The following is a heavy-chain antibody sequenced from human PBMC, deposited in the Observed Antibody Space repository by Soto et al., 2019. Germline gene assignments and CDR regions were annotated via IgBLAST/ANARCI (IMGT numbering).Heavy chain of an antibody. J-gene: IGHJ6*02. D-gene: IGHD2-2*01. Sequence: GASVKVSCKASGYTFTSYAMHWVRQAPGQRLEWMGWINAGNGNTKYSQKFQGRVTITRDTSASTAYMELSSLRSEDTAVYYCARLPGGCASCYDDYYYGMDVWGQGTTVTVSS. CDR2: INAGNGNT. V-gene: IGHV1-3*01. CDR3: ARLPGGCASCYDDYYYGMDV. CDR1: GYTFTSYA.